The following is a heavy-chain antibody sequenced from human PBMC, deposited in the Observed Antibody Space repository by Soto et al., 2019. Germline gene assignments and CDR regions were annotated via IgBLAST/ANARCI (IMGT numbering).Heavy chain of an antibody. J-gene: IGHJ5*01. CDR2: INHSGST. CDR3: ARGVGGYSYGGLDS. D-gene: IGHD5-18*01. CDR1: GGSFSDHY. V-gene: IGHV4-34*01. Sequence: QVQLQQWGAGLLKPSETLSLTCAVYGGSFSDHYWRWIRQTPGKGLEWIGEINHSGSTNYNPSFTSLVTISVDTSENQFSLYLSSVTAADTAVIYCARGVGGYSYGGLDSWGQGTLVTVSA.